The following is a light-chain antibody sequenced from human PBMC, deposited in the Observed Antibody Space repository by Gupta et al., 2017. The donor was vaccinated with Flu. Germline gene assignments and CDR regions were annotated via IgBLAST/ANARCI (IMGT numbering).Light chain of an antibody. CDR1: SLRGNN. V-gene: IGLV3-19*01. J-gene: IGLJ2*01. CDR3: SARDSSGNHLGV. Sequence: QQVRITCQGDSLRGNNAGWYQQKPGRAAGLVIFDNNNRRSGSPDQFSGSSSGDTASFTITRAQAEEEADYYCSARDSSGNHLGVFGGGTKLTVL. CDR2: DNN.